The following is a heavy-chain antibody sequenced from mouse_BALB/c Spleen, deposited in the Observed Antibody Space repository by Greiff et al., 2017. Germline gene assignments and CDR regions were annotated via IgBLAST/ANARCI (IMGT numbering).Heavy chain of an antibody. CDR2: FYPGSGSI. V-gene: IGHV1-62-2*01. D-gene: IGHD1-1*01. Sequence: QVQLKESGAELVKPGASVKLSCKASGYTFTEHIIHWVKQRSGQGLEWIGWFYPGSGSIKYNEKFKDKATLTADKSSSTVYMELSRLTSEDSAVYFCARHEEIRYYYGSSPYAMDYWGQGTSVTVSS. CDR1: GYTFTEHI. J-gene: IGHJ4*01. CDR3: ARHEEIRYYYGSSPYAMDY.